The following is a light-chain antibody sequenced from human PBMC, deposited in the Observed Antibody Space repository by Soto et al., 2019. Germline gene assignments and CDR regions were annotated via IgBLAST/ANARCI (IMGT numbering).Light chain of an antibody. V-gene: IGKV3-20*01. CDR1: ESVSSTY. CDR3: QQSGGSPPT. CDR2: GAS. Sequence: DIVLTQSPGTLSLSPGERATLSCRASESVSSTYLAWYQQKPGQAPSLLIYGASSRPTDIPDRFSGSGSGTDFSLPLSILAHEDFAVYYCQQSGGSPPTIGQGTKLEIK. J-gene: IGKJ2*01.